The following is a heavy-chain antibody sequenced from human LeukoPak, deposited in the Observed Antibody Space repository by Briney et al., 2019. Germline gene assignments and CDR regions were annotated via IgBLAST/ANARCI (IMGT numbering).Heavy chain of an antibody. V-gene: IGHV3-48*04. CDR2: ISSSSSTI. CDR1: GFPFSSYS. Sequence: GGSLRLSCAASGFPFSSYSMNWVRQAPGKGLEWVAYISSSSSTIYYADSVKGRFTISRDNAKNSLYLQMNSLRAEDTAVYYCAKFSAAGIWYFDHWGRGTLVTVSS. J-gene: IGHJ2*01. CDR3: AKFSAAGIWYFDH. D-gene: IGHD6-13*01.